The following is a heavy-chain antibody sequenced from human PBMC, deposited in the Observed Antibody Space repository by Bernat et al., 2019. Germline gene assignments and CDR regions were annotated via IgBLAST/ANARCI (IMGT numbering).Heavy chain of an antibody. J-gene: IGHJ3*02. V-gene: IGHV3-66*01. CDR1: GFTVSSNY. D-gene: IGHD3-22*01. CDR2: IYSGGST. CDR3: ARDESYYYDSSGYYQTYAFDI. Sequence: EVQLLESGGGLVQPGGSLRLSCAASGFTVSSNYMSWVRQAPGKGLEWVSVIYSGGSTYYADSVKGRFTISRDNSKNTLYLQMNSLRAEDTAVYYCARDESYYYDSSGYYQTYAFDIWGQGTMVTVSS.